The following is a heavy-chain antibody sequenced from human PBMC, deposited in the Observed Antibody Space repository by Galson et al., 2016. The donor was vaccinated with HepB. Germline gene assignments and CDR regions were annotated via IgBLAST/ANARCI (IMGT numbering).Heavy chain of an antibody. Sequence: SVKVSCKASGYIFSRYTMHWVRQAPGQRLEWMGWINPANGNTKYSQKFQGGVTFSSDTSASTGYMELSSLRSEDTAVYYCAKVGEDFSSGYSSGLAYWGQGTTVTVSS. J-gene: IGHJ6*02. CDR2: INPANGNT. V-gene: IGHV1-3*01. D-gene: IGHD3-3*01. CDR3: AKVGEDFSSGYSSGLAY. CDR1: GYIFSRYT.